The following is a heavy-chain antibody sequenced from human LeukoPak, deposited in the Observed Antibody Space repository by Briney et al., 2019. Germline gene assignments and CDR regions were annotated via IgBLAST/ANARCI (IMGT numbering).Heavy chain of an antibody. CDR2: MNPNSGNT. V-gene: IGHV1-8*02. CDR1: GYTFTSYG. Sequence: ASVKVSCKASGYTFTSYGISWVRQAPGQGLEWMGWMNPNSGNTGYAQKFQGRVTMTRNTFISTAYMELSSLRSEDTAVYYCARAHKTSVYYYYYYMDVWGKGTTVTISS. J-gene: IGHJ6*03. D-gene: IGHD6-6*01. CDR3: ARAHKTSVYYYYYYMDV.